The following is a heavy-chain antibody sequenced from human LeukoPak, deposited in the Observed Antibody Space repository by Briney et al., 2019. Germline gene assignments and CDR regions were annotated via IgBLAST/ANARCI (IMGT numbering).Heavy chain of an antibody. V-gene: IGHV3-30*18. CDR1: GFTFSSSA. CDR2: ISYDGSNK. CDR3: AKEGDYYDSSGYYSSFDY. J-gene: IGHJ4*02. D-gene: IGHD3-22*01. Sequence: GGSLRLSCAASGFTFSSSAMSWVRQAPGKGLEWVAVISYDGSNKYYADSVKGRFTISRDNSKNTLYLQMNSLRAEDTAVYYCAKEGDYYDSSGYYSSFDYWGQGTLVTVSS.